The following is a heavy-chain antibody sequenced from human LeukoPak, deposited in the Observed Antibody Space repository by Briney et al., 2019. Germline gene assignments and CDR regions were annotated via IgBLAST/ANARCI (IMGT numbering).Heavy chain of an antibody. CDR2: IYTSGST. J-gene: IGHJ3*02. D-gene: IGHD3-10*01. V-gene: IGHV4-4*07. Sequence: SETLSLTCTVSGGSISSYYWSWIRQPAGEGLEWIGRIYTSGSTNYNPSLKGRVTMSVDTAKNQFSLKLSSVTAADTAVYYCARAWFGESDAFDIWGQGTMVTVSS. CDR1: GGSISSYY. CDR3: ARAWFGESDAFDI.